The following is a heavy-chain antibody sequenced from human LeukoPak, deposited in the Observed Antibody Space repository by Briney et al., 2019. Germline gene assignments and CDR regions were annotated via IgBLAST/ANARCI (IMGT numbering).Heavy chain of an antibody. V-gene: IGHV4-31*03. CDR2: IYYSGST. D-gene: IGHD2-2*02. Sequence: SETLSLTCTVSGGSISSGGYYWSWIRQHPGKGLEWIGYIYYSGSTYYNPSLKSRVTISVDTSKNQFSLKLSSVTAADTAVYYCARGSGYCSSISCYTRIYGMDVWGQGATVTVSS. CDR1: GGSISSGGYY. CDR3: ARGSGYCSSISCYTRIYGMDV. J-gene: IGHJ6*02.